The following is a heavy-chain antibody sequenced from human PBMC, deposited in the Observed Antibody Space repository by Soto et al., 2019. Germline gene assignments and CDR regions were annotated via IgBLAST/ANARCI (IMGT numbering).Heavy chain of an antibody. J-gene: IGHJ6*02. Sequence: QVQLVESGGGVVQSERSLRLSCAASGFALSDYNMHWVRQVPGRGLDWVATFFYDARNKYYSDSVKGRFTISRDISRNMLSLQMNSLRVEDTAVYYCARSLHNNFWVDGMDVWGQGTTVTVSS. D-gene: IGHD2-21*02. CDR3: ARSLHNNFWVDGMDV. CDR2: FFYDARNK. V-gene: IGHV3-33*03. CDR1: GFALSDYN.